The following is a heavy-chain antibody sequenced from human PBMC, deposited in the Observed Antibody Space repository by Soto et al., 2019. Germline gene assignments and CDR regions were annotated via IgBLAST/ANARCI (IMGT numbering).Heavy chain of an antibody. CDR2: LYDLDGT. D-gene: IGHD1-1*01. V-gene: IGHV3-53*01. CDR1: GFTVSGKKY. Sequence: GGSLRLSCAAFGFTVSGKKYVAWVRQAPGKGLEWVSALYDLDGTYYADSVKGRFTTSSDSSRTTVYLQMNDLRPDDTAVYSCATWHLREHAYDIWGQGTTVTVSS. CDR3: ATWHLREHAYDI. J-gene: IGHJ3*02.